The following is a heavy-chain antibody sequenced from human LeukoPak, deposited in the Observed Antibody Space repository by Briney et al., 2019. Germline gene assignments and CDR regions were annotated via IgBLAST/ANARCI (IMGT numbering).Heavy chain of an antibody. Sequence: PGGSLRLSCADSAFTFSSYSMNWARQAPGKGLEWVASINHNGNVNYYVDSVKGRFTISRDNAKNSLYLQMSNLRAEDTAVYFYARGGGLDVWGQGATVTVSS. CDR1: AFTFSSYS. D-gene: IGHD3-16*01. J-gene: IGHJ6*02. CDR2: INHNGNVN. CDR3: ARGGGLDV. V-gene: IGHV3-7*03.